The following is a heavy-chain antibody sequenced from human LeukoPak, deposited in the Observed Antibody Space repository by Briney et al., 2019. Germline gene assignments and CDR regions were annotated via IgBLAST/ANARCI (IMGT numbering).Heavy chain of an antibody. V-gene: IGHV3-30*02. CDR3: AKGDDYGANTRLPKYNWFDP. CDR1: GFTFTTCA. CDR2: IRYDGNNK. J-gene: IGHJ5*02. D-gene: IGHD4-23*01. Sequence: PGGSLRLSCAASGFTFTTCAMHWVRQAPGKGLEWVAYIRYDGNNKNYADSVKGRFTISRDNSKDMLYLQMNSLRPEDTAVYYCAKGDDYGANTRLPKYNWFDPWGQGALVAV.